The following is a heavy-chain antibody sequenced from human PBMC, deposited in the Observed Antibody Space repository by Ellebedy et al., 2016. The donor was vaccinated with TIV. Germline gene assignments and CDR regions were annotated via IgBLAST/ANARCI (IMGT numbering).Heavy chain of an antibody. V-gene: IGHV3-9*01. Sequence: GGSLRLXCAASGFIFEDYGMHWVRQVPGKGLEWVSIINWNGDSIEYADSVKGRFTISRDNAKNSLYLQMNRLRADDTAFYYCARDLRITARDYYLDYWGQGTLVTVSS. CDR2: INWNGDSI. J-gene: IGHJ4*02. CDR3: ARDLRITARDYYLDY. CDR1: GFIFEDYG. D-gene: IGHD6-6*01.